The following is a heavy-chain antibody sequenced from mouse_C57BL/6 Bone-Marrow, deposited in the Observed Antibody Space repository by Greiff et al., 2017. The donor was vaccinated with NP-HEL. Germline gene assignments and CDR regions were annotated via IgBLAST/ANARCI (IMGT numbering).Heavy chain of an antibody. CDR3: AREGYSNYSHWYFDV. CDR2: ISYDGSN. CDR1: GYSITSGYY. D-gene: IGHD2-5*01. V-gene: IGHV3-6*01. Sequence: EVKLMESGPGLVKPSQSLSLTCSVTGYSITSGYYWNWIRQFPGNKLEWMGYISYDGSNNYNPSLKNRISITRDTSKNQFFLKLNSVTTEDTATYYCAREGYSNYSHWYFDVWGTGTTVTVSS. J-gene: IGHJ1*03.